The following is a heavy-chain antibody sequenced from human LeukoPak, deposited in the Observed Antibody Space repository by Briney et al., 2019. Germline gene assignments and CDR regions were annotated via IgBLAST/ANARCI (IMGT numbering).Heavy chain of an antibody. CDR2: IYPDDSDT. Sequence: GESLKISCKGSGYSFTSYWIGWVRQMPGKGLEWMGIIYPDDSDTRYSPSFQGQVTISADKSISTAYLQWSSLKASDTAMYYCARLPSYYYDSSGYPPDYWGQGTLVTVSS. J-gene: IGHJ4*02. V-gene: IGHV5-51*01. CDR1: GYSFTSYW. CDR3: ARLPSYYYDSSGYPPDY. D-gene: IGHD3-22*01.